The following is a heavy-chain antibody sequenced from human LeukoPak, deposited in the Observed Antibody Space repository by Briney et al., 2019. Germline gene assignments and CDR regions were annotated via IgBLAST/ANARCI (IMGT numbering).Heavy chain of an antibody. V-gene: IGHV3-48*02. CDR2: ISSGSSVI. J-gene: IGHJ4*02. CDR1: GFTLNSYS. CDR3: ATSRSGNYNFDF. D-gene: IGHD1-26*01. Sequence: GGSLRLSCAASGFTLNSYSMNWVRQAPGKGLEWVSYISSGSSVIHYVDSVKGRFTVFRDNAENSLRLQMDNLRDEDTAVYYCATSRSGNYNFDFWGQGTLVTVSS.